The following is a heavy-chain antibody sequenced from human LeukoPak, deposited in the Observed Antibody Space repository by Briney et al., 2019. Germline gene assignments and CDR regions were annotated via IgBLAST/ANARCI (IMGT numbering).Heavy chain of an antibody. Sequence: PSETLSLTCSVTDDSITMYYWTWIRQPPGKGLEWIGSIYYSGSTYYNPSLKSRVTISVDTSKNQFSLKLSSVTAADTAVYYCARRNSYYYYMDVWGKGTTVTISS. V-gene: IGHV4-59*05. CDR2: IYYSGST. J-gene: IGHJ6*03. CDR1: DDSITMYY. CDR3: ARRNSYYYYMDV.